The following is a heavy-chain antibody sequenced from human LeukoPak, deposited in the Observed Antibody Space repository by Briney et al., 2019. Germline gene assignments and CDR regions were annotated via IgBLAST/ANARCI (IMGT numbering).Heavy chain of an antibody. D-gene: IGHD6-13*01. V-gene: IGHV3-30*18. CDR3: AKAPIAAAGIYYFDY. CDR1: GFTFSSYG. Sequence: RKSLRLSCAASGFTFSSYGIHWVRQAPGKGLEWVAVISYDGSNKYYADSVKGRFTISRDNSKNTLYLQMNSLRAEDTAVYYCAKAPIAAAGIYYFDYWGQGTLVTVSS. CDR2: ISYDGSNK. J-gene: IGHJ4*02.